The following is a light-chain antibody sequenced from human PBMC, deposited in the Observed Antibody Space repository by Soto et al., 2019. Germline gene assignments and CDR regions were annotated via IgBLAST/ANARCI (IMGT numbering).Light chain of an antibody. CDR3: QQSYRALTWT. V-gene: IGKV1-39*01. Sequence: DILMTQSPSSLSASVGDRVTISCRASQSISSYLNWYQQKPGKAPKLLIYGTSSLQSGVPSRFSGRGSGTDFTLTISSLQPEDFATYYCQQSYRALTWTFGQGTRVEIK. CDR1: QSISSY. J-gene: IGKJ1*01. CDR2: GTS.